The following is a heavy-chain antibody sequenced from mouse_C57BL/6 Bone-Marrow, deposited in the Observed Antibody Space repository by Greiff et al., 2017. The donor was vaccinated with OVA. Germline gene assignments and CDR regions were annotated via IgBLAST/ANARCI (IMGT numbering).Heavy chain of an antibody. CDR2: IHPNSGST. D-gene: IGHD2-4*01. V-gene: IGHV1-64*01. Sequence: QVQLQQPGAELVKPGASVKLSCKASGYTFTSYWMHWVKQRPGQGLEWIGMIHPNSGSTNYNEKFKSKATLTVDKSSSTAYMQPSSLTSEDSAVYYCARGRNYDYDGFAYWGQGTLVTVSA. CDR1: GYTFTSYW. CDR3: ARGRNYDYDGFAY. J-gene: IGHJ3*01.